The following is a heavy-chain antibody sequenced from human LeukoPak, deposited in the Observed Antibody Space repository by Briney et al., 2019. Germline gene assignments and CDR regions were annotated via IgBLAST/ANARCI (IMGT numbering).Heavy chain of an antibody. CDR2: ISSSSSYI. D-gene: IGHD3-22*01. CDR3: ARDLSDYYYDSSGFDAFDI. J-gene: IGHJ3*02. CDR1: GFTFSSYS. V-gene: IGHV3-21*01. Sequence: PGGSLRLSCAASGFTFSSYSMNWVRQAPGKGLEWVSSISSSSSYIYYADSVKGRFTISRDSAKNSLYLQMNSLRAEDTAVYYCARDLSDYYYDSSGFDAFDIWGQGTMVTVSS.